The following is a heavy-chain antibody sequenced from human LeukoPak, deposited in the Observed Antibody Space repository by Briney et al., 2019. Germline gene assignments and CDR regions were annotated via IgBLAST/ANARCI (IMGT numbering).Heavy chain of an antibody. CDR1: GGSISSSNW. CDR2: IYHSGST. CDR3: ARQHYSNYGGYYGMDV. D-gene: IGHD4-11*01. V-gene: IGHV4-4*02. J-gene: IGHJ6*02. Sequence: SETLSLTCAVSGGSISSSNWWSWVRQPPGKGLEWIGEIYHSGSTNYNPSLKSRVTISVDKSKNQFSLKLSSVTAADTAVYYCARQHYSNYGGYYGMDVWGQGTTVTVSS.